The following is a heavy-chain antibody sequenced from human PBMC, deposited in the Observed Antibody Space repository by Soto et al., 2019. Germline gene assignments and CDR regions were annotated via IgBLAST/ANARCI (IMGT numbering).Heavy chain of an antibody. CDR3: ARVYYDFWSGYPTGYFDY. CDR1: GGSISSSSYY. Sequence: SETLSLTCTVSGGSISSSSYYWGWIRQPPGKGLEWIGSIYYSGSTYYNPSLKSRVTISVDTSKNQFSLKLSSVTAADTAVYYCARVYYDFWSGYPTGYFDYWGQGTRVTVS. J-gene: IGHJ4*02. CDR2: IYYSGST. V-gene: IGHV4-39*01. D-gene: IGHD3-3*01.